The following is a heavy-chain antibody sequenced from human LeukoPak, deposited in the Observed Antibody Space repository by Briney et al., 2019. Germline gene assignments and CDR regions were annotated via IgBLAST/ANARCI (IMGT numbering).Heavy chain of an antibody. CDR2: IDGGGTT. Sequence: GGSLRLSCAASGFIFKTYTMTWVRQAPGKGLEWVSKIDGGGTTNYADSVKGRFTVSRDNSKNTVYLQMNSLRVEDTAMYSCANRGYWGQGTLVTVSS. V-gene: IGHV3-66*01. J-gene: IGHJ4*02. CDR1: GFIFKTYT. CDR3: ANRGY.